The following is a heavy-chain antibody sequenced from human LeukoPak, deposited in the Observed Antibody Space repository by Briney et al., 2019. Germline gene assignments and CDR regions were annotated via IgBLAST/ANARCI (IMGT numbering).Heavy chain of an antibody. D-gene: IGHD2-15*01. CDR2: IYYSENT. Sequence: SETLSLTCTVSGGSISSSNDYWGWIRQPPGKGLEWIGSIYYSENTYYNPSLKSRVTISVDTSKNQFSLKLSSVTAADTAVYYCARSTYCSGGSCSHNWFDPWGQGTLVTVSS. V-gene: IGHV4-39*07. J-gene: IGHJ5*02. CDR3: ARSTYCSGGSCSHNWFDP. CDR1: GGSISSSNDY.